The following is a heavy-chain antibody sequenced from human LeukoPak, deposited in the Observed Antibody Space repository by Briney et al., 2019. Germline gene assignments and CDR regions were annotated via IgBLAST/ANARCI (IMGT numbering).Heavy chain of an antibody. D-gene: IGHD2-2*01. J-gene: IGHJ6*02. CDR2: IYYSGST. V-gene: IGHV4-30-4*01. CDR1: GGSVSSGDYY. Sequence: SQTLSLTCTVSGGSVSSGDYYWSWIRQPPGKGLEWIGYIYYSGSTYYNPSLKSRVTISVDTSKNQFSLTLSSVTAADTAVYYCARDCSSTSCYYYYGMDVWGQGTTVTVSS. CDR3: ARDCSSTSCYYYYGMDV.